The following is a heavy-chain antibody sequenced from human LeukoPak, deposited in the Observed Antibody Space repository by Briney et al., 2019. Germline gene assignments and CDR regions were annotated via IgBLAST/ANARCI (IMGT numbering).Heavy chain of an antibody. D-gene: IGHD5-24*01. CDR3: ARQSTPHGNFDY. CDR1: GFTLTNYA. J-gene: IGHJ4*02. CDR2: LGTAGDT. Sequence: GGSLRLSCAASGFTLTNYAMHWVRQPAGEDLEWVSALGTAGDTFYPGSVKGRFTISRDNAKKSLFLQMNSLRVEDTAIYYCARQSTPHGNFDYWGQGTLVTVSS. V-gene: IGHV3-13*01.